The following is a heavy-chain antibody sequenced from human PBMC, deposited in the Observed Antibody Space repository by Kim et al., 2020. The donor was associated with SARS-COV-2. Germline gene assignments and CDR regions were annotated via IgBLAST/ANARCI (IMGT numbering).Heavy chain of an antibody. CDR3: ARGPSLGYCSSTSCYTFDY. J-gene: IGHJ4*02. Sequence: SVKVSCKASGGTFSSYAISWVRQAPGQGLEWMGGIIPIFGTANYAQKFQGRVTITADESTSTAYMELSSLRSEDTAVYYCARGPSLGYCSSTSCYTFDYWGQGTLVTVSS. D-gene: IGHD2-2*02. CDR1: GGTFSSYA. CDR2: IIPIFGTA. V-gene: IGHV1-69*13.